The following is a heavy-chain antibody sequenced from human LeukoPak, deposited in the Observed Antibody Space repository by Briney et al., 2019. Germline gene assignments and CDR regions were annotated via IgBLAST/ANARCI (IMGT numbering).Heavy chain of an antibody. Sequence: GRSLRLSCAASGFTFSNAWMSWGREAPGGGLEWVGGIKSKADGGTADYAAPVKGIFTMSRDGSRNTLYRHVNSLQTEEESGYSCPAAWLTLYTALFDYWGQGTLVTVSS. V-gene: IGHV3-15*01. CDR2: IKSKADGGTA. J-gene: IGHJ4*02. D-gene: IGHD5-18*01. CDR3: PAAWLTLYTALFDY. CDR1: GFTFSNAW.